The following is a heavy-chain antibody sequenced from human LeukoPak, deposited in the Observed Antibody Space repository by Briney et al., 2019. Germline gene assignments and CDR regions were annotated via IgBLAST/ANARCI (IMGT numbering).Heavy chain of an antibody. CDR3: SRESGAFSPFGY. D-gene: IGHD1-26*01. V-gene: IGHV4-4*02. Sequence: PSGTLSLTCGVSGGSISSTNWWSWFRQPPGQGLEWIGEISLSGLTNYNPSLKSRVTMSLDKSKNHLSLNLTSVTAADTAVYYCSRESGAFSPFGYWGQGTLVTASS. CDR2: ISLSGLT. J-gene: IGHJ4*02. CDR1: GGSISSTNW.